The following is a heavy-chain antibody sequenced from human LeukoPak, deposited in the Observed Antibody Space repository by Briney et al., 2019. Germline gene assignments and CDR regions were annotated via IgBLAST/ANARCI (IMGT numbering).Heavy chain of an antibody. CDR3: AKDRAYPNDVFDI. J-gene: IGHJ3*02. CDR1: GFTFSSYG. V-gene: IGHV3-30*02. Sequence: GGSLRLSCAASGFTFSSYGMHWVRQAPGKGLEWVAFIRYDGSNKYYADSVRGRFTISRDTSKNTVFLQMNSLRADDTAVYYCAKDRAYPNDVFDIWGQGTMVTVSS. CDR2: IRYDGSNK. D-gene: IGHD2-21*01.